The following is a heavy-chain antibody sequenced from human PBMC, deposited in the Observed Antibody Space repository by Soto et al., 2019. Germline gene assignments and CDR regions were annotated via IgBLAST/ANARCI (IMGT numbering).Heavy chain of an antibody. CDR2: IIPIFGTA. V-gene: IGHV1-69*13. D-gene: IGHD3-22*01. CDR3: ARALYYDSSGYPDAFDN. J-gene: IGHJ3*02. Sequence: ASVKVSCKASGGTFSSYAISWVRQAPGQGLEWMGGIIPIFGTANYAQKFQGRVTITADESTSTAYMELSSLRSEDTAVYSCARALYYDSSGYPDAFDNWGQGTMVTVSS. CDR1: GGTFSSYA.